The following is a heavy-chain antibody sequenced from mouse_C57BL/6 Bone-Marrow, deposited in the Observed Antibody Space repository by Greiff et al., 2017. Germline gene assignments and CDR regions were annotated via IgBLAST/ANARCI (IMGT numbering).Heavy chain of an antibody. CDR3: ARHGDDYGGFAY. V-gene: IGHV5-15*01. J-gene: IGHJ3*01. Sequence: DVKLVESGGGLVQPGGSLKLSCAASGFTFSDYGMAWVRQAPRKGPEWVAFISNLAYSIYYADTVTGRFTISRENAKNTLYLEMSRRRSEDTARYDCARHGDDYGGFAYWGKGTLVTVSA. D-gene: IGHD2-4*01. CDR2: ISNLAYSI. CDR1: GFTFSDYG.